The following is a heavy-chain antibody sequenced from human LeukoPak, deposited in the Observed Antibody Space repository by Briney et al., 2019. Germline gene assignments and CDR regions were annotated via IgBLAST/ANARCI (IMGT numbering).Heavy chain of an antibody. CDR3: AKPKNQMVRGVFFDY. CDR1: GFTFSSYA. Sequence: GGSLRLSCAASGFTFSSYAMHWVRQAPGKGLEWVAVISYDGSNKYYADSVKGRFTISRDNSKNTLYLQMNSLRAEDTAVYYCAKPKNQMVRGVFFDYWGQGTLVTVSS. J-gene: IGHJ4*02. CDR2: ISYDGSNK. D-gene: IGHD3-10*01. V-gene: IGHV3-30-3*02.